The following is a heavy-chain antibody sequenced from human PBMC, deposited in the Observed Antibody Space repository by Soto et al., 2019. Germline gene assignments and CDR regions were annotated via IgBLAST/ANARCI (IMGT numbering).Heavy chain of an antibody. CDR3: ARGTVWGSYRYFLDY. Sequence: SVKVSCKASGGTFSSYSISWVRQAPGQGLEWMGGIIPIFGTANYAQKFQGRVTITADESTSTAYMELSSLRSEDTAVYYCARGTVWGSYRYFLDYWGQGTLVTVSS. CDR2: IIPIFGTA. V-gene: IGHV1-69*13. CDR1: GGTFSSYS. J-gene: IGHJ4*02. D-gene: IGHD3-16*02.